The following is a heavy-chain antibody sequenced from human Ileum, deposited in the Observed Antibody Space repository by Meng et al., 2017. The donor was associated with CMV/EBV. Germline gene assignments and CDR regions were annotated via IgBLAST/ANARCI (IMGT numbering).Heavy chain of an antibody. D-gene: IGHD3-10*01. CDR2: INPSEST. CDR3: ARRVGSGKYYFDF. V-gene: IGHV4-34*01. J-gene: IGHJ4*02. Sequence: CAFYGGSFTGYYCSWIRQSPGKGLEWIGDINPSESTNYNPSLKSRVTISVDSFKNQCSLRLNSVTAADTAVFHCARRVGSGKYYFDFWSQGSLVTVSS. CDR1: GGSFTGYY.